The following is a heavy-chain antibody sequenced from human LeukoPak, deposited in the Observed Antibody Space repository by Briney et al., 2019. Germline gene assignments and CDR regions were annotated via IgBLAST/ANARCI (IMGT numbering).Heavy chain of an antibody. CDR2: IYHSGST. CDR1: GDSISSYY. J-gene: IGHJ4*02. V-gene: IGHV4-59*01. CDR3: ATGYSSTWYYFDY. D-gene: IGHD6-13*01. Sequence: PSETLSLTCTVSGDSISSYYWSWIRRPPGEGLVWIGYIYHSGSTNYNPSLKSRVTISADTSKDQFSLKLASVTAADTAVYYCATGYSSTWYYFDYWGQGTLATVSS.